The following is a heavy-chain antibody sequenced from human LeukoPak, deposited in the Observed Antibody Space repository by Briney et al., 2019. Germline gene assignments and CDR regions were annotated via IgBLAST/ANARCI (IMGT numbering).Heavy chain of an antibody. CDR1: GGSFSGDY. CDR2: INRSGRA. D-gene: IGHD3-3*01. CDR3: ARHKIVITMLGVHRWFDS. V-gene: IGHV4-34*01. J-gene: IGHJ5*01. Sequence: SETVSLTCAVYGGSFSGDYWSWIRQPPGKGLEWIGDINRSGRAVYNTSLRSRVIISVDTSKTQFSLKVNSVTAADTAVYYCARHKIVITMLGVHRWFDSWGQGTLVAVSS.